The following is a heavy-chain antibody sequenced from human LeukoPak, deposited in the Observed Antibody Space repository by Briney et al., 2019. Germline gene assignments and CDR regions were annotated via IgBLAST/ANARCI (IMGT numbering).Heavy chain of an antibody. V-gene: IGHV3-21*01. CDR3: ARDGLLWSGESPYYFDY. CDR1: GFTFSSYS. CDR2: ISSSSSYI. J-gene: IGHJ4*02. Sequence: GGSLRLSCAASGFTFSSYSMNWVRQAPGKGLEWVSSISSSSSYIYYADSVKGRFTISRDNAKNSLYLQMNSLRAEDTAVYYCARDGLLWSGESPYYFDYWGQGTLVTVSS. D-gene: IGHD3-10*01.